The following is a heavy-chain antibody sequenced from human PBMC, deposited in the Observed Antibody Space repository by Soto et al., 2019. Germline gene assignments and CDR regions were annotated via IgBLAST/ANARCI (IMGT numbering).Heavy chain of an antibody. D-gene: IGHD6-25*01. CDR2: IYSGGST. CDR3: ARDPAGSTYYYYDGIDV. Sequence: EVQLVESGGGLIQPGGSLRLSCAASGFTVSSNYMSWVGQAPGKGLEWVSVIYSGGSTYYAVSVKGRFTISRDNSKNTLYLQMNSLRAEDTAVYDCARDPAGSTYYYYDGIDVVGQGTTVNAYS. CDR1: GFTVSSNY. V-gene: IGHV3-53*01. J-gene: IGHJ6*02.